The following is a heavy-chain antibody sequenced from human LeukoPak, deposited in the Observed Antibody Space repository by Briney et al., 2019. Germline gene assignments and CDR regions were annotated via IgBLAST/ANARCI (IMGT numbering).Heavy chain of an antibody. CDR2: INPNSGGT. CDR1: GYTFTGYY. Sequence: ASVKVSCKASGYTFTGYYMHWVRQAPGQGLEWMGWINPNSGGTNYAQKFQGRVTMTRNTSISTAYMELSRLRSDDTAEYSCARGPVYYYYYYMDVWGKETTVTVSS. CDR3: ARGPVYYYYYYMDV. V-gene: IGHV1-2*02. J-gene: IGHJ6*03.